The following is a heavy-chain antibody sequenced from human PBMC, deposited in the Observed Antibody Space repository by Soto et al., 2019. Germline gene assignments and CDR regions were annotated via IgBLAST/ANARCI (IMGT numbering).Heavy chain of an antibody. CDR3: AKEAGITMIVVVEYYYYGMDV. CDR1: GFTFSSYG. CDR2: ISYDGSNK. D-gene: IGHD3-22*01. Sequence: QVQLGESGGGVVQPGRSLRLSCAASGFTFSSYGMHWVRQAPGKGLEWVAVISYDGSNKYYADSVKGRFTISRDNSKNTLYLQMNSLRAEDTAVYYCAKEAGITMIVVVEYYYYGMDVWGQGTTVTVSS. J-gene: IGHJ6*02. V-gene: IGHV3-30*18.